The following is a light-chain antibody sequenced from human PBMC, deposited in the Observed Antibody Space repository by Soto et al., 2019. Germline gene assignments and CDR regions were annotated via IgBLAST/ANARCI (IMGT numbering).Light chain of an antibody. CDR1: SSDVGGYNY. Sequence: QSVLTQPASVSGSPGQSITISCTGTSSDVGGYNYVSWYQQHPGKAPKLMIYDVSNRPSGVSNRFSGSKSGNTASLTISGIQAEDEADYYCSSYTSSILFGGGTKLTVL. CDR3: SSYTSSIL. V-gene: IGLV2-14*01. J-gene: IGLJ2*01. CDR2: DVS.